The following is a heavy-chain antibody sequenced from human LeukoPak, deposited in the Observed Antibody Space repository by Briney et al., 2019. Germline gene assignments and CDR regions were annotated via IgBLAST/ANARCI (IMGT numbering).Heavy chain of an antibody. Sequence: ASVKVSCKASGYTFTSYAMHWVRQAPGQRLEWMGWINAGNGNTKYSQKFQGRVTITRDTSASTAYMELSSLRSEDTAVYYCARLEQQLGRPFDYWGQGTLVTVSS. J-gene: IGHJ4*02. CDR1: GYTFTSYA. V-gene: IGHV1-3*01. CDR2: INAGNGNT. CDR3: ARLEQQLGRPFDY. D-gene: IGHD6-13*01.